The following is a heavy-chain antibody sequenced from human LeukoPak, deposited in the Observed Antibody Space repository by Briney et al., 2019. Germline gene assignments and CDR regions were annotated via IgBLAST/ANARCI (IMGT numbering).Heavy chain of an antibody. D-gene: IGHD3-9*01. CDR2: IYYTGST. CDR3: ARGSTGPDY. CDR1: GFSISSGDYY. V-gene: IGHV4-30-4*01. Sequence: PSQTLSLTCTVSGFSISSGDYYWRWIRQPPGKGLEWIGYIYYTGSTYYNPSLKSLVTISIDTSKNQFSLNLNSVTAADTAVYYCARGSTGPDYWGQGTLVTVSS. J-gene: IGHJ4*02.